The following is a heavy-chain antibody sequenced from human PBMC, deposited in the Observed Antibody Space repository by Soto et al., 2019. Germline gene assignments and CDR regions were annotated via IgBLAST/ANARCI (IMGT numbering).Heavy chain of an antibody. J-gene: IGHJ6*02. V-gene: IGHV3-23*01. CDR3: AKEHGDYYYYGMDV. Sequence: HPGGSLRLSCAASGFTFSTYAMSWVRQAPGKGLEWVSAVSGSGRVTNYADSVQGRFTISRDNSKNTLFLQMNSLRAEDTALYFCAKEHGDYYYYGMDVWGQGSTVTVSS. D-gene: IGHD4-17*01. CDR2: VSGSGRVT. CDR1: GFTFSTYA.